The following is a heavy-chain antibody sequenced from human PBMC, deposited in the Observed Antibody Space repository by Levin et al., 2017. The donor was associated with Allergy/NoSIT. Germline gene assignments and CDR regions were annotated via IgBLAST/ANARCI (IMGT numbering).Heavy chain of an antibody. V-gene: IGHV3-23*01. CDR2: ISGSGGST. D-gene: IGHD3-3*01. CDR1: GFTFSSYA. CDR3: AKGPDFGVGQINYFDY. Sequence: RGESLKISCAASGFTFSSYAMSWVRQAPGKGLEWVSAISGSGGSTYYADSVKGRFTISRDNSKNTLYLQMNSLRAEDTAVYYCAKGPDFGVGQINYFDYWGQGTLVTVSS. J-gene: IGHJ4*02.